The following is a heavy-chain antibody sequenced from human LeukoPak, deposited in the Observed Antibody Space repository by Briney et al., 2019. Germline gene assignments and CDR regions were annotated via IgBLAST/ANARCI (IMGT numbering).Heavy chain of an antibody. V-gene: IGHV3-23*01. CDR2: ISGSGGST. J-gene: IGHJ6*02. Sequence: PGGSLRLSCAASGFTFSSYAMGWVRQAPGKGLEWVSAISGSGGSTYYADSVKGRFTISRDNSKNTLYLQMNSLRAEDTAVYYCAKDFEYSSSPPLVYYGMDVWGQGTTVTVSS. D-gene: IGHD6-6*01. CDR3: AKDFEYSSSPPLVYYGMDV. CDR1: GFTFSSYA.